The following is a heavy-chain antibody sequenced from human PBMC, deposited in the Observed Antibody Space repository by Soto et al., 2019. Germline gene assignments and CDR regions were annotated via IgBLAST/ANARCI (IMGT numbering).Heavy chain of an antibody. CDR2: TYYRSKWYN. J-gene: IGHJ4*02. D-gene: IGHD5-12*01. Sequence: SQTLSLTCAISGDSVSSNSAAWNWIRQSPSRGLEWLGRTYYRSKWYNDYAVSVKSRITINPDTSKNQFSLRLNSVTPEDTAVYYCARSPNIGWLPPGRYYFDYWGQGTLVTVSS. CDR1: GDSVSSNSAA. V-gene: IGHV6-1*01. CDR3: ARSPNIGWLPPGRYYFDY.